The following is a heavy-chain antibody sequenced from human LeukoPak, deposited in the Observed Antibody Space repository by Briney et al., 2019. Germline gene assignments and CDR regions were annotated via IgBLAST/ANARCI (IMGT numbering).Heavy chain of an antibody. CDR1: GFTFRDYA. J-gene: IGHJ4*02. D-gene: IGHD3-22*01. CDR2: IGVGRST. V-gene: IGHV3-69-1*01. Sequence: GGSLRLSCAASGFTFRDYAMSWVRQAPGKGLEWVSAIGVGRSTYYADSVKGRFTISRDNAKNSLYLQMNSLRAEDTAVYYCARDLKRITMIVDPGAGPYFDYWGQGALVTVSS. CDR3: ARDLKRITMIVDPGAGPYFDY.